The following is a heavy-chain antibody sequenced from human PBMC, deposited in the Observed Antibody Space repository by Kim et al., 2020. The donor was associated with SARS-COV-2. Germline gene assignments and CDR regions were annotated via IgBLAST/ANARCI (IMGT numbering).Heavy chain of an antibody. CDR1: GGSLSRSDYY. J-gene: IGHJ6*02. CDR3: ARNRGAYYYYGMDV. V-gene: IGHV4-39*01. D-gene: IGHD3-10*01. CDR2: IYYSGSR. Sequence: SETLSLICTVSGGSLSRSDYYWGWIRQPPGKGLEWIANIYYSGSRYYNPSLKSRATISVDTSKNQLSLKLSYVTAADTAVYYCARNRGAYYYYGMDVWGQGTTVIVSS.